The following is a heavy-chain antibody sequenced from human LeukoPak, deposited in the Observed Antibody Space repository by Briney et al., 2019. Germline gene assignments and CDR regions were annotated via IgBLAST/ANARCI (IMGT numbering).Heavy chain of an antibody. D-gene: IGHD2-2*01. J-gene: IGHJ6*02. Sequence: GRSLRLSCATSGFTFSSYAMHWVRQAPGKGLEWVAVVSYDGSNKFYADSVKGRFTISRDNSKNTLYLQMNSLRAEDTAVYFCARVRCSSAACSFAAMDVWGQGPRSPSP. CDR2: VSYDGSNK. V-gene: IGHV3-30-3*01. CDR3: ARVRCSSAACSFAAMDV. CDR1: GFTFSSYA.